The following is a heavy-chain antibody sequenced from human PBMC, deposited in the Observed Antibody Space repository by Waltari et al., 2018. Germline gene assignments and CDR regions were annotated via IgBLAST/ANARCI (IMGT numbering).Heavy chain of an antibody. Sequence: QVQLVQSGAEVTKPGSSVKVSCKAYGGTFGRYAISRARQSPGQGIEWMGRISPILGIANYAQKFQGRVTITADKSTSTAYMELSSLRSEDTAVYYCARGCTNGVCYEGRVWGMDVWGQGTTVTVSS. CDR3: ARGCTNGVCYEGRVWGMDV. J-gene: IGHJ6*02. CDR1: GGTFGRYA. V-gene: IGHV1-69*04. D-gene: IGHD2-8*01. CDR2: ISPILGIA.